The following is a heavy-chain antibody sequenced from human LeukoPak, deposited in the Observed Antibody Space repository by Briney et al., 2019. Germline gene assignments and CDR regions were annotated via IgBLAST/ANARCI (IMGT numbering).Heavy chain of an antibody. V-gene: IGHV1-18*01. CDR3: ASHCSGGSCSTGRAFDI. CDR2: ISAYNGNT. Sequence: GASVKVSCKASGYTFTSYGISWVRQAPGQGLEWMGWISAYNGNTNYTQKLQGRVTMTTDTSTSTAYMELRSLRSDDTAVYYCASHCSGGSCSTGRAFDIWGQGTMVTVSS. CDR1: GYTFTSYG. J-gene: IGHJ3*02. D-gene: IGHD2-15*01.